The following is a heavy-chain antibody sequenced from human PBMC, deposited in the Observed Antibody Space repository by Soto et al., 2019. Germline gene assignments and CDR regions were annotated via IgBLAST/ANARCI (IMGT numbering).Heavy chain of an antibody. CDR3: ARGGGSGPYGMDV. CDR2: ISTYTGNT. Sequence: QVQLVQSGAEVREPGASVKVSCKASCYTFSSYDITWVRQAPGQGLEWMGWISTYTGNTNYAQKLQGRVTRTTDTSTNTAYMDMRSLRSDDTAVYYCARGGGSGPYGMDVWGQGTTVTVSS. J-gene: IGHJ6*02. D-gene: IGHD3-10*01. CDR1: CYTFSSYD. V-gene: IGHV1-18*01.